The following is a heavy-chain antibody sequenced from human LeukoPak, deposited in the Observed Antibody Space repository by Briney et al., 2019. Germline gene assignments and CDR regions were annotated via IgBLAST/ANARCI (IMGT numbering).Heavy chain of an antibody. V-gene: IGHV4-38-2*01. D-gene: IGHD6-6*01. CDR2: IYHSGST. J-gene: IGHJ6*03. CDR3: ATRPYYYYLMDV. CDR1: GYTISSDYN. Sequence: SETLYLTCAVSGYTISSDYNWGGSQEPRGGGEERIGTIYHSGSTYSNPSLSTRVTISVDTSKNQFSLRLSSVTAADTAVYYCATRPYYYYLMDVWGKGTTVTVSS.